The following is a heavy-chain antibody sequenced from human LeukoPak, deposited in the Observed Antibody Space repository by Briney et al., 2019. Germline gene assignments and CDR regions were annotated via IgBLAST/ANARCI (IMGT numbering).Heavy chain of an antibody. CDR2: ISGSGGST. J-gene: IGHJ4*02. CDR1: GFTFSSYA. CDR3: AKARLLWFGELYPTPAY. D-gene: IGHD3-10*01. V-gene: IGHV3-23*01. Sequence: SGGSLRLSCVASGFTFSSYAMSWVRQAPGKGLEWVSAISGSGGSTYYADSVKGRFTISRDNSKNTLYLQMNSLRAEDTAVYYCAKARLLWFGELYPTPAYWGQGTLVTVSS.